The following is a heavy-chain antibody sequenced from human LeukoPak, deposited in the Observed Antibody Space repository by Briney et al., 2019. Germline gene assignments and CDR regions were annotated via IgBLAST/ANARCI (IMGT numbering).Heavy chain of an antibody. V-gene: IGHV1-18*01. D-gene: IGHD2-2*01. CDR1: GYTFTSYG. J-gene: IGHJ5*02. CDR3: ASPYCSSTSCYEHWFDP. Sequence: ASVKVSCKASGYTFTSYGISWVRQAPGQGLEWMGWISAYNGNTNYAQKLQGRVTMTTDTSTSTAYMELRSLRSDDTAVYYCASPYCSSTSCYEHWFDPWGQGTLVTVPS. CDR2: ISAYNGNT.